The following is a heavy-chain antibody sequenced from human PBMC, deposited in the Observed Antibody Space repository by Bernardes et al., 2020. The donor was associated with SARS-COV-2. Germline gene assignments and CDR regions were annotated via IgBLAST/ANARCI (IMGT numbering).Heavy chain of an antibody. CDR1: LYTFTSYN. D-gene: IGHD2-21*02. J-gene: IGHJ4*02. V-gene: IGHV1-8*01. CDR2: MSSNSNDL. CDR3: APRSPSCGGACFLPY. Sequence: ASVKVSCKASLYTFTSYNIDWVRQVPGQGLEWLGWMSSNSNDLGYAQKFQGRISMTRDVRLSTADLEVYGLTSDDTATYYCAPRSPSCGGACFLPYCGQGTLVAVSS.